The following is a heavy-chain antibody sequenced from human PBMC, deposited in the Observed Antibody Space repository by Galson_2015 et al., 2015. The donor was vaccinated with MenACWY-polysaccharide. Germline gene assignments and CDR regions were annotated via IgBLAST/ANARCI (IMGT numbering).Heavy chain of an antibody. Sequence: SVKVSCKASGYKFTSYDINWVRQATGQGLEWMGWMNPNSGNTGYGQKFQGRVTMTSNSAMTTAYMELSSLRSEDTAVYYCARIIARKYTFADSWGQGTLVTVSS. CDR3: ARIIARKYTFADS. D-gene: IGHD2-21*01. V-gene: IGHV1-8*01. CDR1: GYKFTSYD. CDR2: MNPNSGNT. J-gene: IGHJ4*02.